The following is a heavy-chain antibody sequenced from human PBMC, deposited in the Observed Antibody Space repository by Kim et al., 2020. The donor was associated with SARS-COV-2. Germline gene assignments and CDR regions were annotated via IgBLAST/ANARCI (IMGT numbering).Heavy chain of an antibody. D-gene: IGHD5-12*01. V-gene: IGHV4-34*01. Sequence: SETLSLTCAVYGGSFSGYYWSWIRQPPGKGLEWIGEINHSGSTNYNPSLKSRVTISVDTSKNQFSLKLSSVTAADTAVYYCARAFYDARDYWGPGTLVTVSS. CDR2: INHSGST. CDR1: GGSFSGYY. CDR3: ARAFYDARDY. J-gene: IGHJ4*02.